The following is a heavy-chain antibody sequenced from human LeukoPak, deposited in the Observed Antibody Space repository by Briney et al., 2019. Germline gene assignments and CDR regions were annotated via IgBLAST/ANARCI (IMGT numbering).Heavy chain of an antibody. V-gene: IGHV4-39*01. D-gene: IGHD3-10*01. CDR2: IYYSGST. CDR1: GGSISSSSYY. Sequence: PSETLSLTCTVSGGSISSSSYYWGWTRQPPGKGLEWIGSIYYSGSTYYNPSLKSRVTISVDTSKNQFSLKLSSVTAADTAVYYCARRKHVLWFGELSGAFDIWGQGTMVTVSS. CDR3: ARRKHVLWFGELSGAFDI. J-gene: IGHJ3*02.